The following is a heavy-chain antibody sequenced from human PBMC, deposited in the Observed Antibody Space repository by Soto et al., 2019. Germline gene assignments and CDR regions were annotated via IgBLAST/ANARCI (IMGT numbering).Heavy chain of an antibody. Sequence: GASVKVSCKASGGTFSSYAISWVRQAPGQGLEWMGGIIPIFGTANYAQKFQGRVTMTRDTSISTAYMELSRLRSDDTAVYYCARKLELRGSYYYYYDMDVWGQGTTVT. V-gene: IGHV1-69*05. CDR1: GGTFSSYA. J-gene: IGHJ6*02. D-gene: IGHD1-7*01. CDR3: ARKLELRGSYYYYYDMDV. CDR2: IIPIFGTA.